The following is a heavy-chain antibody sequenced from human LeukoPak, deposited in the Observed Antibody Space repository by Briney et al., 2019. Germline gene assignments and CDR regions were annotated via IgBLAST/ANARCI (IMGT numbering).Heavy chain of an antibody. CDR2: IKQDGSEK. Sequence: GGSLRLSCAASGFTLSSYWMSWVRQAPGKGLEWVANIKQDGSEKYYVDSVKGRFTISRDNAKNTLYLQMSSLRAEDTAVYYCAKDERNWNYNLASQTYDWGQGTLVTVSS. D-gene: IGHD1-7*01. CDR1: GFTLSSYW. V-gene: IGHV3-7*03. J-gene: IGHJ4*02. CDR3: AKDERNWNYNLASQTYD.